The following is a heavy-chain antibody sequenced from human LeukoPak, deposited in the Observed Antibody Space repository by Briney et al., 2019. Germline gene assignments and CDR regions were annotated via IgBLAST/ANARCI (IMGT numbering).Heavy chain of an antibody. CDR2: IYTSGST. D-gene: IGHD3-22*01. J-gene: IGHJ3*02. Sequence: SETLSLTCTVSGGSISSGSYYWSWIRQPAGKGLEWIGRIYTSGSTNYNPSLKSRVTISVDTSKNQFSLELSSVTAADTAVYYCARLAHYYDSSGYYDAFDIWGQGTMVTVSS. V-gene: IGHV4-61*02. CDR3: ARLAHYYDSSGYYDAFDI. CDR1: GGSISSGSYY.